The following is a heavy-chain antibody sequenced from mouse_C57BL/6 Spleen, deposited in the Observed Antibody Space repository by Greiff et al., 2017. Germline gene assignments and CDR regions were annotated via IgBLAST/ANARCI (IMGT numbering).Heavy chain of an antibody. D-gene: IGHD2-2*01. CDR2: IYPGGGYT. J-gene: IGHJ2*01. CDR3: ARWGGYDERGFDY. CDR1: GYTFTNYW. Sequence: QVQLQQSGAELVRPGTSVKMSCKASGYTFTNYWIGWAKQRPGHGLEWIGDIYPGGGYTNYNEKFKGKATLTADKSSSTAYMQFSSLTSEDSAIYYCARWGGYDERGFDYWGQGTTLTVSS. V-gene: IGHV1-63*01.